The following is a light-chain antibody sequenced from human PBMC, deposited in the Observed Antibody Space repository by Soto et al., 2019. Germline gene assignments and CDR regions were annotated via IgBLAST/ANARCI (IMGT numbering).Light chain of an antibody. CDR2: EVS. V-gene: IGLV2-14*01. J-gene: IGLJ2*01. CDR3: CSYLFRSTLV. Sequence: QSALTQPASVSGSPGQSITISCTGTSSDVGGYQYVSWYQQYPGKAPKLVIYEVSNRPSGVSIRFSGSKSVDTASLTISGLQAEDEADYYCCSYLFRSTLVFGGGTKVTVL. CDR1: SSDVGGYQY.